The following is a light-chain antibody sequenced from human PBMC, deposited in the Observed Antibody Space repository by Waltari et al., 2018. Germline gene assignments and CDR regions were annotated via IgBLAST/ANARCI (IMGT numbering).Light chain of an antibody. V-gene: IGLV2-8*01. CDR3: STYGGSNSVL. Sequence: YQLHPAKAPNLRIYGVAKRPAGDPYRFSSSESTDTATLTVSDLQPEDEADYYCSTYGGSNSVLFGGGTKLTVL. CDR2: GVA. J-gene: IGLJ2*01.